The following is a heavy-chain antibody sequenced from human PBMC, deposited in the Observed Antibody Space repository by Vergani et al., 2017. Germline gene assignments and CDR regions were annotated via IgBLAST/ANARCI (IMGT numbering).Heavy chain of an antibody. D-gene: IGHD6-13*01. J-gene: IGHJ4*02. CDR3: TRLPTLYSSSNY. CDR1: GFTFSGSA. V-gene: IGHV3-73*01. Sequence: EVQLVESGGGLVQPGGSLKLSCAASGFTFSGSAMHWVRQASGKGLEWVGRIRSKANSYATAYAASVKGRFTISRDDSKNTAYLQMNSLKTEDTAVYYCTRLPTLYSSSNYWGQGTLVTVSS. CDR2: IRSKANSYAT.